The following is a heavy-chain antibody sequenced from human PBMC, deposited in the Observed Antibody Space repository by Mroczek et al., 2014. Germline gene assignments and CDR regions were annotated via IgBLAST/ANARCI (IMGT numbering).Heavy chain of an antibody. J-gene: IGHJ6*03. V-gene: IGHV3-30-3*01. D-gene: IGHD3-3*01. Sequence: QVQLVQSGGGVVQPGRSLRLSCAASGFTFSSYAMHWVRQAPGKGLEWVAVISYDGSNKYYADSVKGRFTISRDNSKNTLYLQMNSLRAEDTAVYYCARDPNVLRFLYMDVWGKGTTVTVSS. CDR2: ISYDGSNK. CDR1: GFTFSSYA. CDR3: ARDPNVLRFLYMDV.